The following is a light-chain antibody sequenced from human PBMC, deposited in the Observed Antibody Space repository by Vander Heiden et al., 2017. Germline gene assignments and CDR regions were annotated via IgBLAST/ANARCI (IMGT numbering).Light chain of an antibody. CDR1: SSNIVNDF. J-gene: IGLJ2*01. Sequence: QSVLTQPPSLSAAPGQKVTISCSGSSSNIVNDFVSWYQHLPGTAPRLLIYDNNERPSGIPDRFSGSQSGTFATLVITGLQTGDEADYYCGAWDSSLNIVLFGGGTKLTVL. V-gene: IGLV1-51*01. CDR3: GAWDSSLNIVL. CDR2: DNN.